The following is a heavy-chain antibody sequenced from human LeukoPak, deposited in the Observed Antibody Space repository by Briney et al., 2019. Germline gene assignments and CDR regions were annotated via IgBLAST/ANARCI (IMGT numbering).Heavy chain of an antibody. CDR2: ISYDGSNK. Sequence: GRSLRLSCAASGFTFSSYAMHWVRQAPGKGLEWVALISYDGSNKYYADSVKARFIISRDNSKNTVYLQMNSLRAEDTAVYYCARENSYYDFWSGYALENWFDPWGQGTLVTVSS. J-gene: IGHJ5*02. CDR1: GFTFSSYA. V-gene: IGHV3-30*04. D-gene: IGHD3-3*01. CDR3: ARENSYYDFWSGYALENWFDP.